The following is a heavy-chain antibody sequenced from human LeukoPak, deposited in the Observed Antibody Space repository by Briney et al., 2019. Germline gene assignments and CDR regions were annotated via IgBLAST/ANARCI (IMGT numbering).Heavy chain of an antibody. CDR2: IYYSGST. Sequence: PSETLSLTCTVSSDSIYSSNYYWSWIRQRPGKGLEWIGSIYYSGSTYYNSSLKSRVTISVDTSKNQFSLKLSSLTAADTAVYYCARAAYCGGDCYLFDYWGQGTLSPSSQ. D-gene: IGHD2-21*02. CDR1: SDSIYSSNYY. CDR3: ARAAYCGGDCYLFDY. V-gene: IGHV4-39*01. J-gene: IGHJ4*02.